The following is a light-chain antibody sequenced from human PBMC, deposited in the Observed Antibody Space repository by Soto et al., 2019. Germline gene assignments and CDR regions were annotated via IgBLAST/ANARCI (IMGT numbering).Light chain of an antibody. CDR3: QQCYNWPRT. Sequence: TQSPLTLSLSPGERATLSCMASQSVSNNYLAWYQQKPGQAPRLLFYGASTGATGLPARFSGSGSGTEFTLTINSLQAEDCAVYYCQQCYNWPRTFGQGTRLEIK. V-gene: IGKV3-15*01. CDR1: QSVSNN. J-gene: IGKJ5*01. CDR2: GAS.